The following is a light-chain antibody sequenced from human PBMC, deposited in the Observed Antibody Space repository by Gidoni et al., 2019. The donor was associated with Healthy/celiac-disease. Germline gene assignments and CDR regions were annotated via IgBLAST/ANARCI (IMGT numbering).Light chain of an antibody. CDR2: AAC. Sequence: IQMTQSPSSLSASVGDRVTITCRASKSMSSNLTWYQQKPGKAPKLRIHAACSLQSGVPSRFSGSGSGTDFTLTISRLQPEDVATYYCQRSYSTPLTFGGGTKVEIK. V-gene: IGKV1-39*01. CDR1: KSMSSN. J-gene: IGKJ4*01. CDR3: QRSYSTPLT.